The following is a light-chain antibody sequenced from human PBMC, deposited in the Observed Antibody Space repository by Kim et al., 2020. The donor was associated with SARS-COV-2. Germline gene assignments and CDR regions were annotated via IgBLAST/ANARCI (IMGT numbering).Light chain of an antibody. V-gene: IGLV2-11*01. J-gene: IGLJ2*01. CDR1: SSVVGGYNH. CDR2: DVS. CDR3: CSYAGTYKI. Sequence: SVTISCTETSSVVGGYNHVSRYKQHPGKAPNLLIYDVSKRPSGVPDRFSGSKSGNTASLTSSGLQAEDEADYYCCSYAGTYKIFGGGTQLTVL.